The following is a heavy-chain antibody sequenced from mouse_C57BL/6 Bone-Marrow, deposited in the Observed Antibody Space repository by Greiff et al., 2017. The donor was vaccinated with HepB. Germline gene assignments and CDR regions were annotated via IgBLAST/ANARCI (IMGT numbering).Heavy chain of an antibody. J-gene: IGHJ3*01. V-gene: IGHV1-26*01. CDR1: GYTFTDYY. Sequence: VQLQQSGPELVKPGASVKISCKASGYTFTDYYMNWVKQSHGKSLEWIGDINPNNGGTSYNQKFKGKATLTVDKSSSTAYMELRSLTSEDSAVYYCARRSDYDYDEGFAYWGQGTLVTVSA. CDR2: INPNNGGT. CDR3: ARRSDYDYDEGFAY. D-gene: IGHD2-4*01.